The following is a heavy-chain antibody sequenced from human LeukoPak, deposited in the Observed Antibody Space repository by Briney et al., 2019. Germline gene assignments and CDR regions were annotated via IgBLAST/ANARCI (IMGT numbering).Heavy chain of an antibody. CDR2: INPSGGST. V-gene: IGHV1-46*01. Sequence: ASVEVSCKASGYTFTSYYMHWVRQAPGQGLEWMGIINPSGGSTSYAQKFQGRVTMTRDTSTSTVYMELSSLRSEDTAVYYCARKSVGRAFDIWGQGTMVTVSS. J-gene: IGHJ3*02. CDR1: GYTFTSYY. CDR3: ARKSVGRAFDI. D-gene: IGHD5/OR15-5a*01.